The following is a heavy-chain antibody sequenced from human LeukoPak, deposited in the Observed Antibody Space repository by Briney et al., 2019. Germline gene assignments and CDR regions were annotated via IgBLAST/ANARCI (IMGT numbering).Heavy chain of an antibody. D-gene: IGHD2-2*01. J-gene: IGHJ5*02. CDR3: AGGYCSSTSCLREDWFDP. CDR2: IYYSGSA. Sequence: SETLSLTCTVSGGSISSHYWSWIRQPPGKGLEWIGYIYYSGSANYNPSLKSRVTISVDTSKNQFSLKLSSVTAADTAVYYCAGGYCSSTSCLREDWFDPWGQGTLVTVSS. V-gene: IGHV4-59*11. CDR1: GGSISSHY.